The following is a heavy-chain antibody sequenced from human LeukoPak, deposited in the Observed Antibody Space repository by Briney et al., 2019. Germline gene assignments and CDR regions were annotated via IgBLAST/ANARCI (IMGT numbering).Heavy chain of an antibody. Sequence: SETLSLTCTVSGGSISSYYWSWLRQPPGKGLEWIGYIYYSGSTNYNPSLKSRVTISVDTSKNQFSLKLSSVTAADTAVYYCARGRVVVTAILDDWGQGTLVTVSS. V-gene: IGHV4-59*01. D-gene: IGHD2-21*02. CDR2: IYYSGST. CDR1: GGSISSYY. J-gene: IGHJ4*02. CDR3: ARGRVVVTAILDD.